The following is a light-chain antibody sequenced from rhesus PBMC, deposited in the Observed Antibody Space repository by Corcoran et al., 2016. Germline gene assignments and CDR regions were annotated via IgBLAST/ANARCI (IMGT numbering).Light chain of an antibody. CDR2: FAK. CDR3: QQYNSFPLT. CDR1: QGISSS. Sequence: DIQMTQSPSSLSASVGDSVTITCRASQGISSSLNWYQQKLEKAPKLLIDFAKRLESGVPSRFRGRGSATDFTLPISSLQPEDFATYYCQQYNSFPLTFGGRTKVGLK. V-gene: IGKV1-32*01. J-gene: IGKJ4*01.